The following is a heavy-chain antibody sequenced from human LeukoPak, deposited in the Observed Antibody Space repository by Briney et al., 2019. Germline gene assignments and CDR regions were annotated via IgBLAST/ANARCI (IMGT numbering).Heavy chain of an antibody. Sequence: GGSLRLSCAVSGFNFSTYWIHWVRHAPGKGLVWVSLINTDGSATTYVDSAKGRFTVSRDNDKNSLFLEMNSLRVEDTAVYYCARGTAATAGIDYWGQGTLVTVSS. CDR1: GFNFSTYW. D-gene: IGHD6-13*01. CDR2: INTDGSAT. V-gene: IGHV3-74*01. J-gene: IGHJ4*02. CDR3: ARGTAATAGIDY.